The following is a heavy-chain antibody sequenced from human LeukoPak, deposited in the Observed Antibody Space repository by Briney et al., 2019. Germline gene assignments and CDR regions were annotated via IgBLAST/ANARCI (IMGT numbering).Heavy chain of an antibody. V-gene: IGHV3-30-3*01. CDR3: ASGEPSPTAADPEGGFDY. CDR1: GFTFSSYA. CDR2: ISYDGSNK. J-gene: IGHJ4*02. Sequence: PGRSLRLSCAASGFTFSSYAMHWVRQAPGKGLEWVAVISYDGSNKYYADSVEGRFTISRDNSKNTLYLQMNSLRAEDTAVYYCASGEPSPTAADPEGGFDYWGQGTLVTVSS. D-gene: IGHD1-14*01.